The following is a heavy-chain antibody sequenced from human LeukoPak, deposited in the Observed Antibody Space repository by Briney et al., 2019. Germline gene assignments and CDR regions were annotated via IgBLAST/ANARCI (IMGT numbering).Heavy chain of an antibody. CDR1: GGTFSSYA. CDR2: IIPIFGTA. D-gene: IGHD5-12*01. CDR3: AGGGYSGYDWDLYYFDY. Sequence: SVKVSCKASGGTFSSYAISWVRQAPGQGLEWMGGIIPIFGTANYAQEFQGRVTITADESTSTAYMELSSLRSEDTAVYYCAGGGYSGYDWDLYYFDYWGQGTLVTVSS. J-gene: IGHJ4*02. V-gene: IGHV1-69*13.